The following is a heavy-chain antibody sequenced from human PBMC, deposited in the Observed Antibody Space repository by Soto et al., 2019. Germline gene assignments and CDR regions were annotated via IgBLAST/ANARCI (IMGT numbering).Heavy chain of an antibody. CDR1: GFTFSSYG. Sequence: SCAASGFTFSSYGMHWVRQAPGKGLEWVAVISYDGSNKYYADSVKGRFTISRDNSKNTLYLQMNSLRAEDTAMYYCAKDLELTTYYYYGMDVWGQGTTVTVSS. J-gene: IGHJ6*02. V-gene: IGHV3-30*18. CDR2: ISYDGSNK. CDR3: AKDLELTTYYYYGMDV. D-gene: IGHD3-3*01.